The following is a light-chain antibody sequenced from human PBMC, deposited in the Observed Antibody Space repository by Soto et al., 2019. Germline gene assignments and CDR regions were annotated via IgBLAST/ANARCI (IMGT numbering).Light chain of an antibody. CDR1: SSDVGGYDY. CDR2: QVT. CDR3: SSYTSTEIGV. V-gene: IGLV2-14*01. J-gene: IGLJ3*02. Sequence: QSALTQPASVSASPGQSITISCTGTSSDVGGYDYVSWHQQHPGKAPKLIIYQVTNRPSGVSNRFSGSKSGNTASLTISGLQPEDEAHYYCSSYTSTEIGVFGGGTKLTVL.